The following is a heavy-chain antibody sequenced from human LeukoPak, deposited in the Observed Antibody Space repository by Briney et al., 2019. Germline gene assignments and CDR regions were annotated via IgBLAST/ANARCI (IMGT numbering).Heavy chain of an antibody. CDR2: INPNGGDT. D-gene: IGHD2-2*01. Sequence: ASVKVSCKAAGYNFPAYFMHWVRQAPGQGLEWMGRINPNGGDTNYAQKFQGRVTMASDTFISTAYMELNSLMSDDTAVYYCVRVGFTTSWSNFDYWGQGTLVTVSS. J-gene: IGHJ4*02. CDR3: VRVGFTTSWSNFDY. CDR1: GYNFPAYF. V-gene: IGHV1-2*06.